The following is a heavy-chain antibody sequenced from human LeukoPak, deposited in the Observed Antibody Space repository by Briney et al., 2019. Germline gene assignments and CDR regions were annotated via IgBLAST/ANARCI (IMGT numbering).Heavy chain of an antibody. V-gene: IGHV4-39*01. J-gene: IGHJ3*02. D-gene: IGHD1-14*01. CDR2: TYYSGST. CDR1: DGSISSSSYY. CDR3: ARKNLSGGRDDAFDI. Sequence: PSETLSLTCTVSDGSISSSSYYWGWIRQPPGKGLEWIGSTYYSGSTYYNPSLKSRVTISADRSKNQFSLKLRSVTAADTAVYYCARKNLSGGRDDAFDIWAKGQWSPSLQ.